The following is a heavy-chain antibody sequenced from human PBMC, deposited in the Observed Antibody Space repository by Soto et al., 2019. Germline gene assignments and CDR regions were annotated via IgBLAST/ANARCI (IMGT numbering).Heavy chain of an antibody. D-gene: IGHD2-21*01. CDR2: IIPLMRTV. Sequence: AASVKVSCKASGGTFASYSITWLRQAPGQRLEWMGEIIPLMRTVNYAQKFQDRVTITGDRSTSTVYMALNSLRADDTAVYYCARDPVDLFGYLDVWGQGTTVTVSS. CDR1: GGTFASYS. V-gene: IGHV1-69*06. CDR3: ARDPVDLFGYLDV. J-gene: IGHJ6*02.